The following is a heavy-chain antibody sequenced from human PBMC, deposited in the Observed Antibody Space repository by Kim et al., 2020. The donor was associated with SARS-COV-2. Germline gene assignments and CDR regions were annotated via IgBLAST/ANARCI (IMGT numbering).Heavy chain of an antibody. CDR1: GFTFSSYS. J-gene: IGHJ6*02. CDR3: ARDGGYCSSTSCYYYYGMDV. Sequence: GGSLRLSCAASGFTFSSYSMNWVRQAPGKGLEWVSYISSSSSTIYYADSVKGRFTISRDNAKNSLYLQMNSLRAEDTAVYYCARDGGYCSSTSCYYYYGMDVWGQGTTVTVSS. D-gene: IGHD2-2*01. CDR2: ISSSSSTI. V-gene: IGHV3-48*04.